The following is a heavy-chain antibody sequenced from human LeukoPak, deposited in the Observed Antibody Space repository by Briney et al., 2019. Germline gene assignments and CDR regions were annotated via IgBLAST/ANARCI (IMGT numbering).Heavy chain of an antibody. J-gene: IGHJ4*02. D-gene: IGHD6-13*01. Sequence: AASVKVSCKASGYTFTGYYIHWVRQAPGQGLEWMGWINPNSGGTNYAQKFQGWVTMTRDTSISTAYMELSRLRSDDTAVYYCASIAAAGGDYWGQGTLVTVSS. V-gene: IGHV1-2*04. CDR1: GYTFTGYY. CDR2: INPNSGGT. CDR3: ASIAAAGGDY.